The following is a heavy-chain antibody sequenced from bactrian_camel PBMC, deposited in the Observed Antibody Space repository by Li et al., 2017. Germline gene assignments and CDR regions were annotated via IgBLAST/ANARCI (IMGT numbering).Heavy chain of an antibody. J-gene: IGHJ4*01. D-gene: IGHD5*01. CDR3: AADGPFPFAPKYCVGTWLGYNY. V-gene: IGHV3S6*01. CDR1: GYAYSSRSC. CDR2: IDFDGTT. Sequence: QLVESGGGSVRAGGSLRLSCSGSGYAYSSRSCMAWFRQAPGEEREGVAGIDFDGTTNYADSVKGRFTISKDNVLNILYLQMNSLKPEDTAMYYCAADGPFPFAPKYCVGTWLGYNYWGQGTQVTVS.